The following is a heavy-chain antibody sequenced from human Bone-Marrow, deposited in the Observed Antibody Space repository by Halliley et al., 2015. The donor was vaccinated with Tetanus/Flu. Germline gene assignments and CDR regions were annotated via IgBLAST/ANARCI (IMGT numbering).Heavy chain of an antibody. CDR1: GGSINNADYY. J-gene: IGHJ5*02. D-gene: IGHD2-15*01. CDR3: AREMDSYFDP. V-gene: IGHV4-31*03. CDR2: IYYNGDT. Sequence: TLSLTCTVSGGSINNADYYWSWVRQHPGKGLEWLGYIYYNGDTYYNPSLNSRISISLDTSKNQFSLKLNSVTAADTAVYYCAREMDSYFDPWGQGTLVTVSS.